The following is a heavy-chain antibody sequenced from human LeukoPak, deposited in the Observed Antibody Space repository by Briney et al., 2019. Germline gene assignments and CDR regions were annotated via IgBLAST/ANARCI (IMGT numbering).Heavy chain of an antibody. CDR3: AKLYSSSSRGGYY. Sequence: PGGSLRLSCAASGFTFSSYSMNWVRQAPGKGLEWVSSISSSSSYIYYADSVKGRFTISRDNSKNTLYLQMNSLRAEDTAVYYCAKLYSSSSRGGYYWGQGTLVTVSS. CDR1: GFTFSSYS. J-gene: IGHJ4*02. CDR2: ISSSSSYI. V-gene: IGHV3-21*01. D-gene: IGHD6-13*01.